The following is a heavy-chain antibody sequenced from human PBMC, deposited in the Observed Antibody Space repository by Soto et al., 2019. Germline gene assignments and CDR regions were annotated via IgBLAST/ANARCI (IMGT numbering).Heavy chain of an antibody. Sequence: GASVKVSCKASGGSFTYTLSWVRQAPGQGLEWMGGIIPIFGTTNYAQKFQGRVTITADESTKTAYMELSTLRSEDTAVYYCARLHSRGTYGMDVWGQGTTVTVS. J-gene: IGHJ6*02. CDR2: IIPIFGTT. V-gene: IGHV1-69*13. CDR3: ARLHSRGTYGMDV. D-gene: IGHD6-19*01. CDR1: GGSFTYT.